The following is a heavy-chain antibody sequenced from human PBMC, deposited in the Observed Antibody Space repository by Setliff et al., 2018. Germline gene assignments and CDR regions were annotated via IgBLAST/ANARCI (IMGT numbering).Heavy chain of an antibody. Sequence: GGSLRLSCAASGITFKNAWMTWVRRAPGKGLEWVGRIKSSTEDASTDLAAAVKGRFTMSRDDSRNTVYLQMSSLKSEDTALYFCATGPRDNRNFLNWLGSWGQGTLVTVSS. V-gene: IGHV3-15*01. J-gene: IGHJ5*01. CDR3: ATGPRDNRNFLNWLGS. D-gene: IGHD3-3*01. CDR1: GITFKNAW. CDR2: IKSSTEDAST.